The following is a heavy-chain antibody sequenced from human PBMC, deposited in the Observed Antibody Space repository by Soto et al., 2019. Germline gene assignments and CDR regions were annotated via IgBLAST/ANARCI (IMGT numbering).Heavy chain of an antibody. V-gene: IGHV4-31*03. CDR3: AREYTYGSNFFDC. CDR1: GGSISSAAYY. J-gene: IGHJ4*02. CDR2: ISHSGST. D-gene: IGHD2-2*02. Sequence: QVQLQESGPGLVKPSQTLSLTCTVSGGSISSAAYYWSWIRQHPGTGLEWIGYISHSGSTYYNPSLTSRVIISVDTSKNQCSLSLTSVTAADTAVYYCAREYTYGSNFFDCWGQGALVTVSS.